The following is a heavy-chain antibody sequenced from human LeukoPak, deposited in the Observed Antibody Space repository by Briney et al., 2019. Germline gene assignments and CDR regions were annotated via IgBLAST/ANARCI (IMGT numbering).Heavy chain of an antibody. CDR1: GYSISSGYY. D-gene: IGHD2-15*01. CDR2: ISHSGGT. Sequence: SETLSLTCAVSGYSISSGYYWGWIRQPPGKGLEWIGEISHSGGTNYNPSLKSRLTISVDTSKNQFSLKLNSVTAADTAVNYCASFRWAVGFEYWDQGTLVTVSS. V-gene: IGHV4-38-2*01. J-gene: IGHJ4*02. CDR3: ASFRWAVGFEY.